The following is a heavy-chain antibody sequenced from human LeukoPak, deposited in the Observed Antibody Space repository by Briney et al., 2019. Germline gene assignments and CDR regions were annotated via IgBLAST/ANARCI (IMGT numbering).Heavy chain of an antibody. V-gene: IGHV1-69*04. J-gene: IGHJ4*02. CDR1: GGTFSSYA. CDR3: ARDLLVSGPEQLLFFSY. Sequence: SVKVSCKASGGTFSSYAISWVRQAPGQGLEWMGRIIPIFGIANYAQKFQGRVTMTTDTSTSTAYMELRSLRSDDTAVYYCARDLLVSGPEQLLFFSYWGQGTLVTVSS. CDR2: IIPIFGIA. D-gene: IGHD2-2*01.